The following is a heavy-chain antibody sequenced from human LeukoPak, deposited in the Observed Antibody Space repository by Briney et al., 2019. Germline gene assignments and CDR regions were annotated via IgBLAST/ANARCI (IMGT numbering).Heavy chain of an antibody. CDR3: ARGRPMDIVVVPASYYYMDV. D-gene: IGHD2-2*03. V-gene: IGHV4-31*03. CDR1: GGSISSGGYY. J-gene: IGHJ6*03. CDR2: IYYSGST. Sequence: SQTLSLTCTVSGGSISSGGYYWSWIRQHPGKGLEWIGYIYYSGSTYYNPSLKSRATISVDTSKNQFSMKLSSVTAADTAVYYCARGRPMDIVVVPASYYYMDVWGKGTTVAVSS.